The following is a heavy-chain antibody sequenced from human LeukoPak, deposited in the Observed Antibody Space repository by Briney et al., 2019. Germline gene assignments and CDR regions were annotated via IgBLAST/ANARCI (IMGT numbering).Heavy chain of an antibody. Sequence: GGSRRFSCAASEFTFSSYEMTWSGRAPGKGLEGVSYIISSGSTIYYADSVKGRFTISRDNSKNTLSLQMNSLTADDTAVYYCVRGPRYYDDSGFHYGVFDIWGQGTLVTVSS. J-gene: IGHJ3*02. CDR3: VRGPRYYDDSGFHYGVFDI. D-gene: IGHD3-16*01. V-gene: IGHV3-48*03. CDR2: IISSGSTI. CDR1: EFTFSSYE.